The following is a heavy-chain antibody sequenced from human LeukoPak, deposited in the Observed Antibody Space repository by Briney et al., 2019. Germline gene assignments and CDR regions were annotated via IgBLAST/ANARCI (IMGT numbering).Heavy chain of an antibody. Sequence: GASVKVSCKASGYTFTSYGISWVRQAPGQGLEWMGWINPNSGGTNYAQKFQGRVTMTRDTSISTAYMELSRLRSDDTAVYYCARDEEYYFDYWGQGTLVTVSS. J-gene: IGHJ4*02. CDR2: INPNSGGT. CDR1: GYTFTSYG. V-gene: IGHV1-2*02. CDR3: ARDEEYYFDY.